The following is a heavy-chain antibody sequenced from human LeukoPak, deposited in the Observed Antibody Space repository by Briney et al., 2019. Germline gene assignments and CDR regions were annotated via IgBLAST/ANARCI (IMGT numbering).Heavy chain of an antibody. CDR1: GFTFDDYA. CDR3: AKASPHYYDTSGYGGGSFDI. V-gene: IGHV3-9*01. J-gene: IGHJ3*02. Sequence: PGRSLRLSCAASGFTFDDYAMHWVRQAPGKGLEWVSGISWNSGSIGYADSVKGRFTISRDNAKNSLYLQMNSLTPEDTALYYCAKASPHYYDTSGYGGGSFDIWGQGTMVTVSS. CDR2: ISWNSGSI. D-gene: IGHD3-22*01.